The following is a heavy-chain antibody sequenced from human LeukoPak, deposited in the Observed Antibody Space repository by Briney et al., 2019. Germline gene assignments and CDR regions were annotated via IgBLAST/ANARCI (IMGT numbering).Heavy chain of an antibody. V-gene: IGHV4-59*01. Sequence: SETLSLTCTVSGGSISSYYWSWIRQPPGKGLEWIGNIYYSGSTNYNPSLKSRVTISVDTSKNQFSLQLSSVTAADTAVYYCAREGYRGAHASDYWGQGTLVTVSS. CDR1: GGSISSYY. CDR2: IYYSGST. CDR3: AREGYRGAHASDY. D-gene: IGHD2-15*01. J-gene: IGHJ4*02.